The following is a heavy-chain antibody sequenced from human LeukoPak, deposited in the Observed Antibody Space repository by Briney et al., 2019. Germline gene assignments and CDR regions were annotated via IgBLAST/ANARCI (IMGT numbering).Heavy chain of an antibody. Sequence: ASVKVSCKASGYTFTSYYMHWVRQAPGQGLEWMGWISAYNGNTNYAQKLQGRVTMTTDTSTSTAYMELRSLRSDDTAVYYCARDGEAYYYDSSGYPHYWGQGTLVTVSS. D-gene: IGHD3-22*01. CDR3: ARDGEAYYYDSSGYPHY. V-gene: IGHV1-18*04. CDR1: GYTFTSYY. CDR2: ISAYNGNT. J-gene: IGHJ4*02.